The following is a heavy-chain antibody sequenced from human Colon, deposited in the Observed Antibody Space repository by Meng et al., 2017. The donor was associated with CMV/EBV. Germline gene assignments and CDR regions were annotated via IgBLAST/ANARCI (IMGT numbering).Heavy chain of an antibody. Sequence: GSLRLSCTVSGASINNYYWSWIRQPPGKGLEWIAYIYYTGSANYNPSLKSRVTISVDTSKNQFSLKQTSVIAADTAVYYCARDHSLYVLDVWGHCPPVPFSS. CDR1: GASINNYY. CDR2: IYYTGSA. D-gene: IGHD2-15*01. J-gene: IGHJ6*02. CDR3: ARDHSLYVLDV. V-gene: IGHV4-59*01.